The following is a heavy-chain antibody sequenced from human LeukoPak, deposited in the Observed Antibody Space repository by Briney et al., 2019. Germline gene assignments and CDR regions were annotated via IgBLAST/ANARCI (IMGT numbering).Heavy chain of an antibody. V-gene: IGHV1-2*02. Sequence: GASVKVSCKASGYTFTDYYMHWVRQAPGQGLEWMGWINPNSGGTNSAQNFQGRVTMTRDTSVSTAYMELNSLRSDDTAVFYCARSSSSGWYVGGLDYWGQGTLVTVSS. D-gene: IGHD6-19*01. J-gene: IGHJ4*02. CDR1: GYTFTDYY. CDR3: ARSSSSGWYVGGLDY. CDR2: INPNSGGT.